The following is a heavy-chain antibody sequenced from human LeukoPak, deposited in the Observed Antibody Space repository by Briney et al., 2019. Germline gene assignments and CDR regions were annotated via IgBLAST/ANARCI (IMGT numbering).Heavy chain of an antibody. J-gene: IGHJ6*03. CDR3: ARVDDYFTLGYSYYYMDV. CDR1: GYTFTGYY. V-gene: IGHV1-2*02. Sequence: ASVKVSCKASGYTFTGYYMHWVRQAPGQGLEWMGWINPNSGGTNYAQKFQGRVTMTRDTSISTAYMELSRLRSDDTAVYYCARVDDYFTLGYSYYYMDVWGKGTTVTVSS. D-gene: IGHD2/OR15-2a*01. CDR2: INPNSGGT.